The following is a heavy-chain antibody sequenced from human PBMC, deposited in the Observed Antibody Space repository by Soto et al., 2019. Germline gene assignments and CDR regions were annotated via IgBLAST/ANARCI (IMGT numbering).Heavy chain of an antibody. CDR2: IGAYDGDT. CDR1: GYSFSTYG. J-gene: IGHJ3*02. V-gene: IGHV1-18*01. CDR3: ARDRGYGSETFDI. D-gene: IGHD5-18*01. Sequence: QAQLVLSGAEVKSPGASVKVSCKASGYSFSTYGISWVRQAPGQGLEWMGWIGAYDGDTNYAQKLQGRVTMTIDTSTSTAYMELTSLRSDDTAMYYCARDRGYGSETFDIWGQGTMVTVTS.